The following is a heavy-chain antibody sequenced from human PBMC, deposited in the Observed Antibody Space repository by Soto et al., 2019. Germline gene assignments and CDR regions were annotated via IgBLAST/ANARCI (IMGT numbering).Heavy chain of an antibody. CDR1: NFTFSYAW. D-gene: IGHD3-22*01. Sequence: PGGSLRLSCAASNFTFSYAWMSWVRQAPGKGLEWVGRIKSTAYGGTTDYAAPVKGRVTISRDDSKNTLYLQMNSLRTEDTARYYCTTDDTSGYYFRYWGQGTLVTVSS. V-gene: IGHV3-15*01. CDR3: TTDDTSGYYFRY. J-gene: IGHJ4*02. CDR2: IKSTAYGGTT.